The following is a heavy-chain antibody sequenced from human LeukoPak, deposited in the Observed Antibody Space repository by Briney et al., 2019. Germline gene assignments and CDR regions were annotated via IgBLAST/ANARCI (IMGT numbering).Heavy chain of an antibody. CDR3: ARGDQLPAVRYPGYYYYGMDV. D-gene: IGHD2-2*01. V-gene: IGHV1-2*02. CDR2: INPNSGGT. CDR1: GYTFTGYY. J-gene: IGHJ6*02. Sequence: ASVKVSCKASGYTFTGYYMHWVRQAPGQGLEWMGWINPNSGGTNYAQKFQGRVTMTRDTSISTAYMELSRLRSDDTAVYYYARGDQLPAVRYPGYYYYGMDVWGQGTTVTVSS.